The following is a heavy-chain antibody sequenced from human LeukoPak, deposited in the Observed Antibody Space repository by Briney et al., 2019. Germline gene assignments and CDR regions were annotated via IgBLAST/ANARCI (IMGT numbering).Heavy chain of an antibody. Sequence: GGSLRLSCAASGFTFSSYGMHWVRQAPGKGLEWVAFIRYDGSNKYYADSVKGRFTISRDNSKNTLYLQMNSLRAEDTAVYYCARGSYSSSWYPYYYGMDVWGQGTTVTVSS. J-gene: IGHJ6*02. CDR1: GFTFSSYG. V-gene: IGHV3-30*02. D-gene: IGHD6-13*01. CDR2: IRYDGSNK. CDR3: ARGSYSSSWYPYYYGMDV.